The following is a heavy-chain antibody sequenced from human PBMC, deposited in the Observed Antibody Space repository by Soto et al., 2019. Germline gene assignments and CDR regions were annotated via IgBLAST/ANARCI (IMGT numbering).Heavy chain of an antibody. CDR3: ARESLSSGWYLY. Sequence: ASVKVSCKASGGTFSSYTISWVRQAPGQGLEWMGRIIAYNGKTNYAQKLQGRVTMTTDKSTSTAYMELRSLRSDDTAVYYCARESLSSGWYLYWGQGTLVTVSS. D-gene: IGHD6-19*01. CDR1: GGTFSSYT. J-gene: IGHJ4*02. CDR2: IIAYNGKT. V-gene: IGHV1-18*01.